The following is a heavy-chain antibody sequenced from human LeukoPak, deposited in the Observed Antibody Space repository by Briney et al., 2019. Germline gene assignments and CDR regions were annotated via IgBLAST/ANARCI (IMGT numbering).Heavy chain of an antibody. J-gene: IGHJ3*02. D-gene: IGHD3-22*01. CDR3: ATAYYDGSVYYPDSFDI. Sequence: GASVRVSCKTSGYTFTEYYIHWVRQAPGQGLEWMGWIDPKSGGTSFAQNFQGRVTMTRDTSINTVYMELARLRSDDTAVYYCATAYYDGSVYYPDSFDIWGQGTMVTVSS. CDR1: GYTFTEYY. CDR2: IDPKSGGT. V-gene: IGHV1-2*02.